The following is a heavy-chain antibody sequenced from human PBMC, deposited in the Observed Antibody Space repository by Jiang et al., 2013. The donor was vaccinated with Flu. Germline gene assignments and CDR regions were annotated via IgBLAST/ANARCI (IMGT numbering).Heavy chain of an antibody. V-gene: IGHV1-46*01. J-gene: IGHJ4*02. D-gene: IGHD6-19*01. CDR3: ARGEYSSGWFYY. CDR2: XTLVWWL. Sequence: KASGYTFTSYYVHWVRQAPGQDLSGWEYXTLVWWLKSPQKFQGRLTXTGDTSTSTVYLQLSSLRSEDTAVYYCARGEYSSGWFYYWGQGTLVTVSS. CDR1: GYTFTSYY.